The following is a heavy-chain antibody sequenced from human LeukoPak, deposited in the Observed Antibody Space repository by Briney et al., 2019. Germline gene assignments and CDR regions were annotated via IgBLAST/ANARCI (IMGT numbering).Heavy chain of an antibody. V-gene: IGHV3-30-3*01. CDR2: ISYDGSNK. CDR1: GFTFSSYA. D-gene: IGHD5-18*01. J-gene: IGHJ4*02. CDR3: ARDPRGYSYIRLHGDY. Sequence: GGSLRLSCAASGFTFSSYAMHWVRQAPGKGLEWVAVISYDGSNKYYADSVKGRFTISRDNSKNTLYLQMNSLRTEDTAVYYCARDPRGYSYIRLHGDYWGQGTLVTVSS.